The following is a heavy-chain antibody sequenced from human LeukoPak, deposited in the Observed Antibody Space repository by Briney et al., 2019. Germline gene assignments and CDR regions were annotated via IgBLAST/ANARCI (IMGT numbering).Heavy chain of an antibody. CDR3: ARDGLVGILYGMDV. V-gene: IGHV1-18*01. Sequence: GASVKVSCKASGYTFTSYGISWVRQAPGQGLEWMGWISAYNCNTNYAQKLQGRVTMTTDTYTSTAYMELSSLRSEDTAVYYCARDGLVGILYGMDVWGQGTTVTVSS. D-gene: IGHD2-15*01. CDR1: GYTFTSYG. CDR2: ISAYNCNT. J-gene: IGHJ6*02.